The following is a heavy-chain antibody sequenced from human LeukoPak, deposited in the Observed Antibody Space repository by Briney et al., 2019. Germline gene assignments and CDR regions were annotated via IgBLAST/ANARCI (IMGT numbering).Heavy chain of an antibody. V-gene: IGHV4-34*01. CDR1: GGSFSGYY. J-gene: IGHJ6*03. D-gene: IGHD3-10*01. CDR2: INHSGST. CDR3: ATVRRGFGESSKYYSYYYMDV. Sequence: SETLSLTCAVYGGSFSGYYWSWIRQPPGKGLEWIGEINHSGSTNYNPSLKSRVTISVDTSKNQFSLNLSSVTAADTAVYYCATVRRGFGESSKYYSYYYMDVWGKGTTVTVSS.